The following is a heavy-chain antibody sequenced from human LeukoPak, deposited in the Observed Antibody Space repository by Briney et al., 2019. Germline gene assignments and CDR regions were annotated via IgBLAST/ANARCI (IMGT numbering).Heavy chain of an antibody. D-gene: IGHD3-22*01. CDR1: GFTFSSYS. CDR2: ISSSSSYI. CDR3: ARTGYDSSGYYSDY. Sequence: GGSLRLSWAASGFTFSSYSMNWVRQAPGKGLEWVSSISSSSSYIYYVDSVKGRFTISRDNAKNSLFLQMNSLRAEDTAMYYCARTGYDSSGYYSDYWGQGTLVTVSS. V-gene: IGHV3-21*01. J-gene: IGHJ4*02.